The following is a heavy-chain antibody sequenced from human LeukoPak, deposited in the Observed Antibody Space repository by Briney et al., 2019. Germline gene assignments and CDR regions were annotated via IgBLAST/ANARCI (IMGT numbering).Heavy chain of an antibody. CDR1: GGSFSGYY. CDR3: ARERVVTQGNWFDP. CDR2: INHSGST. V-gene: IGHV4-34*01. Sequence: TSETLSLTCAVYGGSFSGYYWSWIRQPPGKGLEWIGEINHSGSTNYNPSLKSRVTISVDTSKNQFSLKLSSVTAADTAVYYCARERVVTQGNWFDPWGQGTLVTVSS. J-gene: IGHJ5*02. D-gene: IGHD4-23*01.